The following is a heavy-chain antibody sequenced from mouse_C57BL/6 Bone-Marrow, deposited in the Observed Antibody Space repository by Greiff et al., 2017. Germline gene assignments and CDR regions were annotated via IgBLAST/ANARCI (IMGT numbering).Heavy chain of an antibody. D-gene: IGHD2-5*01. J-gene: IGHJ3*01. CDR2: IRLKSDNYAT. Sequence: EVKLVESGGGLVQPGGSMKLSCVASGFTFSNYWMNWVRQSPGKGLEWVAQIRLKSDNYATHYAESVKGRFTISRDDYKSSVYLQMNNLRAEDTGIYYCTDRYSNEGIFAYWGQGTLVTVSA. CDR3: TDRYSNEGIFAY. V-gene: IGHV6-3*01. CDR1: GFTFSNYW.